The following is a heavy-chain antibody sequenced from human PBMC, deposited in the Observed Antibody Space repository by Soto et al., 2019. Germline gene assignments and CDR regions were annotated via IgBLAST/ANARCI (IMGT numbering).Heavy chain of an antibody. J-gene: IGHJ4*01. CDR2: IDPSASYT. D-gene: IGHD5-18*01. Sequence: PGESLKISCKGSGYSFSDYWITWVRQMPGKGLEWMGRIDPSASYTTYSPSFQGHVSISVDKSISIAYLQWSGLRASDTAMYYCARPAGYSNGLDFDYWGHGTLVTVSS. V-gene: IGHV5-10-1*01. CDR3: ARPAGYSNGLDFDY. CDR1: GYSFSDYW.